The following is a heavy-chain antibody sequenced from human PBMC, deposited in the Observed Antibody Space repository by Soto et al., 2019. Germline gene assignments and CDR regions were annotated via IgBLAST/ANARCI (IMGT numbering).Heavy chain of an antibody. D-gene: IGHD1-7*01. CDR3: ARHETGPRGYDYGMDV. CDR1: GGPISSYY. Sequence: SVTMSVTCTDAGGPISSYYWSWIRQTPGKGLEWIRYIYYSGSTNYNPSLKSRVTISVHTSKNQLSLKLSSVTAADTAVYYCARHETGPRGYDYGMDVWGQGTTVTVSS. V-gene: IGHV4-59*08. J-gene: IGHJ6*02. CDR2: IYYSGST.